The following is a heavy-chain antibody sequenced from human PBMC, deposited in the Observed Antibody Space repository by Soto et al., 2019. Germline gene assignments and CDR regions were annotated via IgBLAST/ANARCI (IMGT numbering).Heavy chain of an antibody. V-gene: IGHV4-4*02. CDR1: GVSISSGHW. J-gene: IGHJ4*02. Sequence: QVQLQESGPGLVKPSGTVSLTCDVSGVSISSGHWWRWVRQPPGKGLEWIGEIFRDGMTTYYPSLRGRATISVDTSKHRFSLRITSANAADTAIYYCVRLVYDRRLNYLYFDYWGRGALGTVSS. CDR2: IFRDGMT. D-gene: IGHD3-22*01. CDR3: VRLVYDRRLNYLYFDY.